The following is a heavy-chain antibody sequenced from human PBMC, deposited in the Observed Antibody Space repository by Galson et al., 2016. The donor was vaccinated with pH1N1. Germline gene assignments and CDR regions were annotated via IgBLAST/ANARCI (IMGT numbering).Heavy chain of an antibody. V-gene: IGHV4-59*01. D-gene: IGHD7-27*01. CDR1: GGSISSYY. CDR2: IYYSGSP. J-gene: IGHJ4*02. CDR3: ASYYRLRELGGGYFDY. Sequence: ETLSLTCTVSGGSISSYYWSWIRQPPGKGLEWIGYIYYSGSPNYNPSLKSRVTISVDTSKNQFSLKLSSVTAAGTAVSYCASYYRLRELGGGYFDYWGQGTLVTVSS.